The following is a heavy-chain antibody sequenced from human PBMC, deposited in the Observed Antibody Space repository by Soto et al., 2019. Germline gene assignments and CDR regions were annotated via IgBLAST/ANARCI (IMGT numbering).Heavy chain of an antibody. CDR2: XXVXSXXX. CDR3: ARHNAGTLLGS. D-gene: IGHD1-26*01. Sequence: PGGSPRLSCAASGFMFNNYDMYWVRQTPGKGLXWLSXXXVXSXXXYXXXXVKGRFTISRDNAKNSLYLQMTGLRAEDTAVYYCARHNAGTLLGSWGKGTLVTVSS. CDR1: GFMFNNYD. J-gene: IGHJ4*02. V-gene: IGHV3-21*06.